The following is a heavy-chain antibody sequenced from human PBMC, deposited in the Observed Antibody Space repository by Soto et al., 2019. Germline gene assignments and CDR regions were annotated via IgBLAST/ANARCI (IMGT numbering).Heavy chain of an antibody. V-gene: IGHV4-59*01. J-gene: IGHJ5*02. CDR2: VYYSGNT. Sequence: SETLSLTCTVSGGSLSSYYWTWIRQPPGKGLEWIGYVYYSGNTNYNPSLKSRVTISVDTSKNQFSLKLGSVTAADTAVYYCAKIPWADYGGSFDPWGQGTLVTVSS. CDR3: AKIPWADYGGSFDP. D-gene: IGHD4-17*01. CDR1: GGSLSSYY.